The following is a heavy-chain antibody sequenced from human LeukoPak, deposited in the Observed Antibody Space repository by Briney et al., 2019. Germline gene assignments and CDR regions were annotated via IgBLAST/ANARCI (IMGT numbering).Heavy chain of an antibody. CDR3: ARGAGTTGY. D-gene: IGHD1-14*01. Sequence: SETLSLTCTVSGGSISSSSYYWGWIRQPPGKGLEWIGEINHSGSTNYNPSLKSRVTISVDTSKNQFSLKLSSVTAADTAVYYCARGAGTTGYWGQGTLVTVSS. J-gene: IGHJ4*02. V-gene: IGHV4-39*07. CDR1: GGSISSSSYY. CDR2: INHSGST.